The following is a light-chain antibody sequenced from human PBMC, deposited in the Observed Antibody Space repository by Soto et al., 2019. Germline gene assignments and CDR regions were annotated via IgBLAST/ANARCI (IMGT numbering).Light chain of an antibody. J-gene: IGKJ1*01. CDR1: QSISSY. CDR2: AAS. CDR3: QQSYSTPRT. V-gene: IGKV1-39*01. Sequence: DIQMTQSPSSLSASVGDRVTITCRASQSISSYLNWYQQKPGKAPKLLIYAASSLQGGVPSRFSGSGSGTDFTLTISSLQPEDFATYYCQQSYSTPRTFGQGTKGDIK.